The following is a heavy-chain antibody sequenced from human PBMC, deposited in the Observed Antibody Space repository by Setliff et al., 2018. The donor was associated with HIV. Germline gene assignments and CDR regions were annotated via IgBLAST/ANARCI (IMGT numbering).Heavy chain of an antibody. V-gene: IGHV3-30*02. CDR2: IWFDGKTE. J-gene: IGHJ4*02. CDR3: ARDLDAGTTKIFDY. D-gene: IGHD1-1*01. Sequence: PGGSLRLSCAASGFSFSSYGMHWVRQAPGKGLEWVAIIWFDGKTEYYADSVKGRFSISRDNSKKMLYLQMNILRPEDTGVYYCARDLDAGTTKIFDYWGQGTLVTVSS. CDR1: GFSFSSYG.